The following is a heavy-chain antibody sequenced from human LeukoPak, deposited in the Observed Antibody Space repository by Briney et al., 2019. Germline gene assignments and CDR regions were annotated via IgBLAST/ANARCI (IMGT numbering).Heavy chain of an antibody. V-gene: IGHV3-9*01. CDR1: GFNFDNYG. D-gene: IGHD2-21*02. J-gene: IGHJ4*02. CDR2: IRWNSGII. Sequence: PGGSLRLSCAASGFNFDNYGMHWVRQAPGRGLEWVSGIRWNSGIIGYADSVKGRFTISRDDAKNSLYLQMSSLRAEDTAFYYCAKDRNPYCGGDCFLSAHYWGQGTLVTVSS. CDR3: AKDRNPYCGGDCFLSAHY.